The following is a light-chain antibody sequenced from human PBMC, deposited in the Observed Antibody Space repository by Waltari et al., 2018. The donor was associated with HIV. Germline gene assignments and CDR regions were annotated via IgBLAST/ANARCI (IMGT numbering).Light chain of an antibody. CDR2: DGS. CDR1: NIRSKS. V-gene: IGLV3-21*02. J-gene: IGLJ3*02. CDR3: QMWDVRSDHFWV. Sequence: SYVLTQPPSVSVAPGQTARITCGGSNIRSKSVHWYPQKPGQAPVLVVSDGSDRPSGIPERFSGSNSGSAATLTISGVEAGDEADYYCQMWDVRSDHFWVFGGGTKLTVL.